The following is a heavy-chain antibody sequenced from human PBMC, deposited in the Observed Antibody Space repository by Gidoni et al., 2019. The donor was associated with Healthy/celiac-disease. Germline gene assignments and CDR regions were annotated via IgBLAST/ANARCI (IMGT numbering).Heavy chain of an antibody. CDR3: ARDLGRSMVRGVVYGMDV. Sequence: HVHLQESGSGLVKPSQTLSLTCTGSGGSISSGDYYWSWIRQPPGKGLEWIGYIYYSGSTYYNPSLKSRVTISVDTSKNQFSLKLSSVTAADTAVYYCARDLGRSMVRGVVYGMDVWGQGTTVTVSS. D-gene: IGHD3-10*01. CDR1: GGSISSGDYY. J-gene: IGHJ6*02. V-gene: IGHV4-30-4*01. CDR2: IYYSGST.